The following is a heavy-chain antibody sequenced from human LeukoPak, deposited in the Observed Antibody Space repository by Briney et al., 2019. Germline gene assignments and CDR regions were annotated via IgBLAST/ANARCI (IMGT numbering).Heavy chain of an antibody. CDR2: MNPNSGNT. Sequence: GASVKVSCKASGYTFTSYDINWVRQATGQGLEWMGWMNPNSGNTGHAQKFQGRVTMTRNTSISTAYMELSSLRSEDTAVYYCATSVQTTVLYYYDSSGYQGDAFDIWGQGTMVTVSS. CDR1: GYTFTSYD. V-gene: IGHV1-8*01. J-gene: IGHJ3*02. CDR3: ATSVQTTVLYYYDSSGYQGDAFDI. D-gene: IGHD3-22*01.